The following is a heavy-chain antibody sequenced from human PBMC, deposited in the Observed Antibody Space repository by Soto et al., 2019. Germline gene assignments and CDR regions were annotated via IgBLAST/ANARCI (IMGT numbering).Heavy chain of an antibody. CDR3: APRRGRGWYTRFFYCMDV. J-gene: IGHJ6*02. Sequence: QITLKESGPTLVKPTQTLTLTCTFSGFSLSTSGVGVGWIRQPPGKALEWLALIYWDDDKRYSPSLKSRLTITKDTSNHPVFLTLTTIDPLDTATYSCAPRRGRGWYTRFFYCMDVWGQGTPVPVSS. CDR1: GFSLSTSGVG. D-gene: IGHD6-19*01. V-gene: IGHV2-5*02. CDR2: IYWDDDK.